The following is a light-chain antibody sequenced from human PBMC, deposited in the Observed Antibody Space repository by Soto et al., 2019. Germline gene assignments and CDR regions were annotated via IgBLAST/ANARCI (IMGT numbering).Light chain of an antibody. Sequence: QSVLTQPASVSGSPGQSITISCTGTSSDVGGYDHVSWYQQQPGKAPKVLIYEVSNRPSGVSNRFSGSKSGNTASLTISGLQAEDEADYYCGSHGGRSALGVFGSGTKVTVL. J-gene: IGLJ1*01. CDR1: SSDVGGYDH. V-gene: IGLV2-14*01. CDR2: EVS. CDR3: GSHGGRSALGV.